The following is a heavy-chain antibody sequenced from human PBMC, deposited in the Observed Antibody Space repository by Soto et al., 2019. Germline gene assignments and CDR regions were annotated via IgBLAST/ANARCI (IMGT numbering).Heavy chain of an antibody. CDR2: IIPIFGTA. J-gene: IGHJ6*02. CDR1: GGTFSSYA. Sequence: QVQLVQSGAEVKKPGSSVKVSCKASGGTFSSYAISWVRQAPGQGLEWMGGIIPIFGTANYAQKFQGRVTITADESTSTADMALSSLRSEDTAVYYCARDRGPVSDYDYGMDVWGQGTTVTVSS. D-gene: IGHD3-10*01. V-gene: IGHV1-69*12. CDR3: ARDRGPVSDYDYGMDV.